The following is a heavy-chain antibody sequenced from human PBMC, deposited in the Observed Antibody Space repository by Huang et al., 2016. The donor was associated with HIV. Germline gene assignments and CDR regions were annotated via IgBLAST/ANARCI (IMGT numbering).Heavy chain of an antibody. Sequence: DVQLEESGGALVQPGESLRLSCSVSGFTNNNHGIHWVRQAPGKGLEWLAYNSDNCKTNHDADPVRGRFVISRDYVKNSNYLQMNNVTVEDSAVYYCARDGGYNFWPTYPTYYLDFWGQGTLVTVSS. CDR3: ARDGGYNFWPTYPTYYLDF. CDR2: NSDNCKTN. V-gene: IGHV3-48*01. J-gene: IGHJ4*02. D-gene: IGHD3-3*01. CDR1: GFTNNNHG.